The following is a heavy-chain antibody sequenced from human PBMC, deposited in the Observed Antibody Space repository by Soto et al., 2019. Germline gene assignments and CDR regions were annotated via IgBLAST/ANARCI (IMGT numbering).Heavy chain of an antibody. CDR3: AAEGDGYNFLPYYCYGMDV. Sequence: QVQLVESGGGLVKPGGSLRLSCAASGFTFSDYYMSWIRQAPGKGLEWVSYISSSGSTIYYADSVKGRFTISRDNAKNSLYLQIKSLRADDTAVYYCAAEGDGYNFLPYYCYGMDVWGQGTTVTVSS. CDR2: ISSSGSTI. J-gene: IGHJ6*02. D-gene: IGHD5-12*01. V-gene: IGHV3-11*01. CDR1: GFTFSDYY.